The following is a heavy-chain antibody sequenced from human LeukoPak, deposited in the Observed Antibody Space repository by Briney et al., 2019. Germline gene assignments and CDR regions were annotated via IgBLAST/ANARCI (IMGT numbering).Heavy chain of an antibody. Sequence: GGSLRLSCAASGFTFDDYAMHWVRQAPGKGLEWVSGISWNSGSIGYADSVKGRFTISRDNAKKSLYLQMNSLRAEDTAVYYCARVRYFDWLGPFDYWGQGTLVTVSS. V-gene: IGHV3-9*01. J-gene: IGHJ4*02. CDR3: ARVRYFDWLGPFDY. CDR2: ISWNSGSI. D-gene: IGHD3-9*01. CDR1: GFTFDDYA.